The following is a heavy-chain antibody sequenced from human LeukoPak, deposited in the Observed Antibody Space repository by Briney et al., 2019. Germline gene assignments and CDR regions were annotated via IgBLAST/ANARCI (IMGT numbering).Heavy chain of an antibody. J-gene: IGHJ4*02. V-gene: IGHV3-7*01. CDR3: VRDSDSSMAIRNGLSDY. D-gene: IGHD5-18*01. CDR1: GFNFRAYW. Sequence: GGSLRLSCTTSGFNFRAYWMGWVRQAPGKGLEWVANIKQDGSEKYYVDSVKGRFTISRDNAKNSLYLQMNSLRAEDTAVYYCVRDSDSSMAIRNGLSDYWGQGTLVTVSS. CDR2: IKQDGSEK.